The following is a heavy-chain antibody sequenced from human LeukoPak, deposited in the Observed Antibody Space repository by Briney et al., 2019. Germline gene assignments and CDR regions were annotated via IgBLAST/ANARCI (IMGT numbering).Heavy chain of an antibody. CDR2: IYPGDSDT. J-gene: IGHJ4*02. D-gene: IGHD2-21*02. V-gene: IGHV5-51*01. CDR1: GYIYTSYW. Sequence: PGESLKISCNSSGYIYTSYWIGWVRQMPGKGLEWMGIIYPGDSDTRYSPSFQGQVTISADKSISTAYLQWSSLKASDTAMYYCARRAYCGGDCPLRYFDYWGQGTLVTVSS. CDR3: ARRAYCGGDCPLRYFDY.